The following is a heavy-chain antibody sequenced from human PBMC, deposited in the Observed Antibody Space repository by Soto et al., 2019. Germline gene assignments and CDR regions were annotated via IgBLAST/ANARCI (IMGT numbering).Heavy chain of an antibody. D-gene: IGHD3-16*01. CDR2: IYHSGST. Sequence: SETLSLTCAVSGVSISSGGYSWSWIRQPPGKGLEWIGYIYHSGSTYYNPSLKSRVTISVDRSKNQFSLKLSSVTAADTAVYSCARDGGRYYGMDVWGQGTTVTVSS. V-gene: IGHV4-30-2*01. CDR1: GVSISSGGYS. CDR3: ARDGGRYYGMDV. J-gene: IGHJ6*02.